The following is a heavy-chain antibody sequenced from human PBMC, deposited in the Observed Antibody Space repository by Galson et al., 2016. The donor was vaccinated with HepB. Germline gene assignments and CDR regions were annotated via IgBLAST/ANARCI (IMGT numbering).Heavy chain of an antibody. Sequence: QSGAEVKKPGESLKISCQGSGYNFDYYWIGWVRQMPGKGLEWMGIIYPGTSETNYSPSLQGQVTISVDKSINTAYLQWSSLKASDTAMYYCAKGPGLSMDVWGQGTTVTVSS. V-gene: IGHV5-51*01. J-gene: IGHJ6*02. CDR3: AKGPGLSMDV. D-gene: IGHD3-16*02. CDR1: GYNFDYYW. CDR2: IYPGTSET.